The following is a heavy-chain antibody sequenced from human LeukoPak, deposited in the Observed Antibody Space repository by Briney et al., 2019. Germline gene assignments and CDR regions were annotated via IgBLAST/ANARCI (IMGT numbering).Heavy chain of an antibody. V-gene: IGHV3-21*01. CDR1: GFTFSSYS. D-gene: IGHD4-17*01. Sequence: GGSLRLSGAASGFTFSSYSMNWVRQAPGKGLEWVSSISSSSSYIYYADSVKGRFTISRDNAKNSLYLQMNSLRAEDTAVYYCARELTTVTTAHDAFDIWGQGTMVTVSS. CDR2: ISSSSSYI. J-gene: IGHJ3*02. CDR3: ARELTTVTTAHDAFDI.